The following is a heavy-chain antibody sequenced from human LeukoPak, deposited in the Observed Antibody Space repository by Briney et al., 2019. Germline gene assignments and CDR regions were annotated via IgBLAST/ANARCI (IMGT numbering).Heavy chain of an antibody. CDR1: GFTFSDYY. D-gene: IGHD3-22*01. V-gene: IGHV3-23*01. Sequence: GGSLRLSCAASGFTFSDYYMSWIRQAPGKGLEWVSAISGSGGSTYYADSVKGRFTISRDNSKNALYLQMNSLRAEDTAVYYCAKTPSLYYYDSSGYFDYWGQGTLVTVSS. CDR3: AKTPSLYYYDSSGYFDY. J-gene: IGHJ4*02. CDR2: ISGSGGST.